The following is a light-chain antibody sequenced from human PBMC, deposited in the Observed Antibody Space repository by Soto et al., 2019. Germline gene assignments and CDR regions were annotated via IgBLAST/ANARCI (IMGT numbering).Light chain of an antibody. CDR1: QSVSSSY. CDR2: GAS. V-gene: IGKV3-20*01. Sequence: EIVLTQSPGTLSLSPGERATLSCRASQSVSSSYLAWYQQKPGQAPRLLIYGASSRATGIPDRFSGSGSGTDFTLTXXXXXPEXXXXXXXXXXXXSXRXTFGGGTKVEIK. CDR3: XXXXXSXRXT. J-gene: IGKJ4*01.